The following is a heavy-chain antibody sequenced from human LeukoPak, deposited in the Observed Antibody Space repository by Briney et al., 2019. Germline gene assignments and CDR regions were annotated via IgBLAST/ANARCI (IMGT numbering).Heavy chain of an antibody. V-gene: IGHV3-30*18. Sequence: PGGSLRLSCAASGFTFRDYGMHWVRQAPGKGLEWVAAVSYDASSQYYADSVKGRFTISRDNSKNTLYLQMNSLRTEDAAVYYCVKDSFAMDVWGQGTTVTVSS. J-gene: IGHJ6*02. CDR3: VKDSFAMDV. CDR1: GFTFRDYG. CDR2: VSYDASSQ. D-gene: IGHD3-10*01.